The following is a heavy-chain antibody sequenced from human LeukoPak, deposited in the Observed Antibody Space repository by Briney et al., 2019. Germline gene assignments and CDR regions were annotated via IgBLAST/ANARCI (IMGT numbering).Heavy chain of an antibody. Sequence: GGSLRLSCAASGFTFSSYAKHWVRQAPGKGLEWVAVISYDGSNKYYADSVKGRFTISRDNSKNTLYLQMNSLRAEDTAVYYCARDSRYYFDYWGQGTLVTVSS. CDR3: ARDSRYYFDY. CDR1: GFTFSSYA. D-gene: IGHD1-14*01. V-gene: IGHV3-30-3*01. J-gene: IGHJ4*02. CDR2: ISYDGSNK.